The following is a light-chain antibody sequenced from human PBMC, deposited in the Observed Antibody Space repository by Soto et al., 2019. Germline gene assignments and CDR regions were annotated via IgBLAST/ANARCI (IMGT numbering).Light chain of an antibody. V-gene: IGKV1-9*01. CDR3: QQLSSYPVT. J-gene: IGKJ1*01. CDR2: AAS. Sequence: QMTQSTSTLSGSVGDRVTITCRASQDIGIYLAWYQQKPGKAPNLLIYAASSLQRGVPSRFSGSGSGTDFTLTIRSLQPEDFATYHCQQLSSYPVTFAQGTKVDIK. CDR1: QDIGIY.